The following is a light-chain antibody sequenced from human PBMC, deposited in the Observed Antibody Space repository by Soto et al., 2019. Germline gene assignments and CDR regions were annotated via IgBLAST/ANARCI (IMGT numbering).Light chain of an antibody. CDR3: QQRSNWPPLT. CDR1: QSVSND. J-gene: IGKJ5*01. CDR2: DAS. V-gene: IGKV3-11*01. Sequence: EMVLTQSPGTLSLSPGDRATLSCRASQSVSNDYVAWVQQKPGQTPRLLIYDASNRATGIPARFSGSGSGTDFTLTISSLEPEDFAVYYCQQRSNWPPLTFGQGTRLEIK.